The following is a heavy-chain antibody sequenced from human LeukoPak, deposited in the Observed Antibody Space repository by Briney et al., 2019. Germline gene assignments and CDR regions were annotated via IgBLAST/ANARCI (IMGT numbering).Heavy chain of an antibody. CDR3: ARPLAVAGTDYYYGMDV. D-gene: IGHD6-19*01. Sequence: PGGSLRLSCAASGFTFSSYAMHWVRQAPGKGLEWVADISYDGSNKYYADSVKGRFTISRDNSKNTLYLQMNSLRAEDTAVYYCARPLAVAGTDYYYGMDVWGQGTTVTVSS. CDR2: ISYDGSNK. CDR1: GFTFSSYA. J-gene: IGHJ6*02. V-gene: IGHV3-30-3*01.